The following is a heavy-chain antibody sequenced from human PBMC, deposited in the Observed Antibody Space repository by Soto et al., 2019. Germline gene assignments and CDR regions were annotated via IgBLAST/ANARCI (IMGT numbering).Heavy chain of an antibody. Sequence: PSETLSLTCTVSGGSISSHYWSWIRQPPGKGLEWIGYIYYSGSTNYNPSLKSRVTISVDTSKNQFSLKLSSVTAADTAVYYCARNFPDDYYGLGYWGQGTLVTVSS. CDR2: IYYSGST. J-gene: IGHJ4*02. CDR3: ARNFPDDYYGLGY. CDR1: GGSISSHY. D-gene: IGHD3-10*01. V-gene: IGHV4-59*11.